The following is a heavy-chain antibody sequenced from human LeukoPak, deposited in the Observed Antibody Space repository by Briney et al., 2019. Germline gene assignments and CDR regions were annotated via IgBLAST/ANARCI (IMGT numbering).Heavy chain of an antibody. CDR3: AKDLTAAGTLPHDY. J-gene: IGHJ4*02. Sequence: PGGSLRLSCAASGFTFSSYGMHWVRQSPGKGLEWVAVISYDGSNKYYADSVKGRFTISRDNSKNTLYLQMNSLRAEDTAVYYCAKDLTAAGTLPHDYWGQGTLVTVSS. CDR1: GFTFSSYG. CDR2: ISYDGSNK. V-gene: IGHV3-30*18. D-gene: IGHD6-13*01.